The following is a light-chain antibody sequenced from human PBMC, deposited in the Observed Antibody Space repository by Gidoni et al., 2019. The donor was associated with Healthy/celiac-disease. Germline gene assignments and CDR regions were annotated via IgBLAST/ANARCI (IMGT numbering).Light chain of an antibody. CDR1: QSASSY. Sequence: EIVLTQYPATLSLSPGERATLSCRASQSASSYLAWYQQKPGQAPRLLIYDASNRATGIPARFSGSGSGTDFTLTISSLVPEDFAVYYCQQRSNWPMCSFGQXTKLEIK. V-gene: IGKV3-11*01. CDR3: QQRSNWPMCS. CDR2: DAS. J-gene: IGKJ2*04.